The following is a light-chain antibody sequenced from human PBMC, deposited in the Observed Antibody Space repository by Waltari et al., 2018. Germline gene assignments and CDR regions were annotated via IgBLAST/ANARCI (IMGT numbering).Light chain of an antibody. CDR1: QSIGRY. CDR3: QNHERLPAT. J-gene: IGKJ1*01. CDR2: GAS. V-gene: IGKV3-20*01. Sequence: EVVLTQSPGTLSLSPGETATLSCRASQSIGRYLVWYQQKSGQSPRLLIYGASTRATGIPDRFSGSGSGTDFSLTISRLEAEDFAVYYCQNHERLPATFGQGT.